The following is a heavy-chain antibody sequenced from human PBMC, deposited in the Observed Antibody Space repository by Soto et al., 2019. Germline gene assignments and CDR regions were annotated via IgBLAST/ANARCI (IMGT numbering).Heavy chain of an antibody. J-gene: IGHJ4*02. V-gene: IGHV3-21*01. CDR3: AREPAPNYGSGSYYTPYFDY. CDR1: GFTFSSYS. CDR2: ISSSSSYI. D-gene: IGHD3-10*01. Sequence: GGSLRLSCAASGFTFSSYSMNWVRQAPGKGLEWVSSISSSSSYIYYADSVKGRFTISRDNAKNSLYLQMNSLRAEDTAVYYCAREPAPNYGSGSYYTPYFDYWGQGTLVTVSS.